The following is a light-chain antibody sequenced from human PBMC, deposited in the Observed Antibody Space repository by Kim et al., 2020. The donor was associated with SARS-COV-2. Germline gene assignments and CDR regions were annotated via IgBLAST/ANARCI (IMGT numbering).Light chain of an antibody. CDR3: QQYDGLPT. CDR1: QRVDTNY. CDR2: GAS. J-gene: IGKJ4*01. V-gene: IGKV3-20*01. Sequence: LCPRESATLSCRASQRVDTNYLAWYQQKPGQAPRLLIYGASSRATDIPNRFSGSGSGTDFTLTISRLEPEVFAVYYCQQYDGLPTFGGGTKVDIK.